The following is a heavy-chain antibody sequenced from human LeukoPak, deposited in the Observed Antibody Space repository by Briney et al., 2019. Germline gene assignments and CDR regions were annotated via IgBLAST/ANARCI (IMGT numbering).Heavy chain of an antibody. Sequence: GGSLRLSCAASGFTFSSYTMNWVRQAPGKRLEWVSSISSSSIYIYYADSVKGRFTISRDNAKNSLYLQMNSLRAEDTAVYYCARDPWVGVTTDYWGQGTLVTVSS. D-gene: IGHD4-11*01. CDR1: GFTFSSYT. J-gene: IGHJ4*02. V-gene: IGHV3-21*01. CDR3: ARDPWVGVTTDY. CDR2: ISSSSIYI.